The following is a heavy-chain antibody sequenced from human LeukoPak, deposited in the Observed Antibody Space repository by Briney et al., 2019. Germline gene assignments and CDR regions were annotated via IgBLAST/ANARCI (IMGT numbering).Heavy chain of an antibody. Sequence: ASVTVSCKASGYTFTGYYIHWVRQAPGQGLEWMGSVNPNSGVTDYAQKFQGRITMTRDTSISTAYMELNRLTSDDTAVYYCARDTGFPFFDFWGHGALVTVSS. V-gene: IGHV1-2*02. CDR2: VNPNSGVT. CDR3: ARDTGFPFFDF. J-gene: IGHJ4*01. CDR1: GYTFTGYY.